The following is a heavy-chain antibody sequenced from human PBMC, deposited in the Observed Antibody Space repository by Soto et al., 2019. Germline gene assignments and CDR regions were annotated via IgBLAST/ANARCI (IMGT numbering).Heavy chain of an antibody. J-gene: IGHJ5*02. V-gene: IGHV1-8*01. CDR1: GYTFTDYD. D-gene: IGHD2-15*01. CDR2: MNPNSGAT. CDR3: ARVAVAARPRWYNWFDP. Sequence: QEQLVQSGAEVKKPGASVKVSCKTSGYTFTDYDINWVRQATGQGLEWIGWMNPNSGATGYAQKFQGIFTMTRSASLSTAYLELSSLGSEDTAGYYCARVAVAARPRWYNWFDPWGQGTLVTVYS.